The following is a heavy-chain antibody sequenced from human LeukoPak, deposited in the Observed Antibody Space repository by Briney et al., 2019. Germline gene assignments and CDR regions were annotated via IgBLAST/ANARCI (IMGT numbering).Heavy chain of an antibody. CDR3: ARQHRVRYYYGSGSYPDY. CDR2: IYYSGST. V-gene: IGHV4-39*01. CDR1: GGSISSSSYY. D-gene: IGHD3-10*01. J-gene: IGHJ4*02. Sequence: PSETLSLTCTVSGGSISSSSYYWGWIRQPPGKGLEWIGSIYYSGSTYYNPSLKSRVTISVDTAKSQFSLKLSSVTAADTAVYYCARQHRVRYYYGSGSYPDYWGQGTLVTVSS.